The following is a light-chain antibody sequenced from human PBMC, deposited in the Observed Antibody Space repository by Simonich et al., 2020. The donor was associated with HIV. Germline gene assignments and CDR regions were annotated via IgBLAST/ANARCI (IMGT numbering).Light chain of an antibody. J-gene: IGKJ1*01. CDR2: KAS. V-gene: IGKV1-5*03. CDR3: QQYSNYSRT. Sequence: DIQMTQSPSTLSASVGDRVTITCRASKSISNWLAWYQQKPGKAPKVLIYKASSLESGVPSRFSGSGSGTEFTLTISSLQPDDFATYFCQQYSNYSRTFGQGTKVDIK. CDR1: KSISNW.